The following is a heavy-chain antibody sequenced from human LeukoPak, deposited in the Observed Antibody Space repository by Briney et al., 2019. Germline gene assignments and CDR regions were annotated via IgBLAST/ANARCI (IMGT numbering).Heavy chain of an antibody. Sequence: SETLSLTCTVSGGSISSFYWSWIRQPAGKGLEWIGRIYTSGSTNYNPSLNSRVTMSVDTSKNQFSLKLNSVSAADTAVYYCARLTVPLRFDPWGQGTLVTVSS. CDR3: ARLTVPLRFDP. D-gene: IGHD2-2*01. CDR1: GGSISSFY. J-gene: IGHJ5*02. V-gene: IGHV4-4*07. CDR2: IYTSGST.